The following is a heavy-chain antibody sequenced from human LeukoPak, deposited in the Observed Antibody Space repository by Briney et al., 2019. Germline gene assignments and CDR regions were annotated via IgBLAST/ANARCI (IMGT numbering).Heavy chain of an antibody. CDR1: GSTFSNYN. V-gene: IGHV3-48*01. CDR3: ARDFLEDTQ. J-gene: IGHJ4*02. CDR2: ISISASTI. D-gene: IGHD2-15*01. Sequence: GGSLRLSCAGSGSTFSNYNMNWVRHAPGEGLEWVSYISISASTIYYADSVKGRFTIPRDKAKNSLYLAMNSLRARDTITVCCARDFLEDTQWGQGTLVTVSA.